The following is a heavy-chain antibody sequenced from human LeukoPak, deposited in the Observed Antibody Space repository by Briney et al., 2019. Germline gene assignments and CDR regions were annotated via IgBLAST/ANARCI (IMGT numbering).Heavy chain of an antibody. D-gene: IGHD2-15*01. V-gene: IGHV3-74*01. CDR1: GFTSSSYW. J-gene: IGHJ3*02. CDR3: ARRGPAAFDI. Sequence: GGSLRPSCAAFGFTSSSYWRHWVRQVPGRGLVWVSRINSDGSSTSYADSVKGRFTISRDNAKNTLYLQMNSLRAEDTAVYYCARRGPAAFDIWGQGTMVTVSS. CDR2: INSDGSST.